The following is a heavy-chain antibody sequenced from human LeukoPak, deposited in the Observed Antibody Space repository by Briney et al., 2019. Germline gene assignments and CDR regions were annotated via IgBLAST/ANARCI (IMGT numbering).Heavy chain of an antibody. CDR1: GITLTTYW. CDR2: IDRGVGST. Sequence: GGSLRLSCAASGITLTTYWISWVRQAPGKGLECVSAIDRGVGSTYYADSVKGRFTISRDNSKNTLYLQMNNLRVDDTAVYYCAKKGQADDGGKPDWGQGTLVTVSS. CDR3: AKKGQADDGGKPD. V-gene: IGHV3-23*01. J-gene: IGHJ4*02.